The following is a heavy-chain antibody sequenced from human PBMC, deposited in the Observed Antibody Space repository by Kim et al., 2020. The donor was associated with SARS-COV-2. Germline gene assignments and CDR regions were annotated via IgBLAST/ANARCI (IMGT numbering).Heavy chain of an antibody. CDR1: GYTFTGYY. J-gene: IGHJ6*02. V-gene: IGHV1-2*06. Sequence: ASVKVSCKASGYTFTGYYMHWVRQAPGQGLEWMGRINPNSGGTNYAQKFQGRVTMTRDTSISTAYMELSRLRSDDTAVYYCARDPLRTIFGVVITRNYYYGMDVWGQGTTVTVSS. CDR2: INPNSGGT. D-gene: IGHD3-3*01. CDR3: ARDPLRTIFGVVITRNYYYGMDV.